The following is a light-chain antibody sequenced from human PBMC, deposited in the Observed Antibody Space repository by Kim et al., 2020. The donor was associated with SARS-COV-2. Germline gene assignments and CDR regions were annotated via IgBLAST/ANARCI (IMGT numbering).Light chain of an antibody. Sequence: ASVGDRVTFTCRASQGIREDVGWYQQKAGKAPKLLISAASNLQSGVPSRFSGSGSGTDFTLTISSLQPEDVAIYYCLQDYSYPITFGQGTRVEIK. J-gene: IGKJ5*01. CDR3: LQDYSYPIT. CDR2: AAS. V-gene: IGKV1-6*01. CDR1: QGIRED.